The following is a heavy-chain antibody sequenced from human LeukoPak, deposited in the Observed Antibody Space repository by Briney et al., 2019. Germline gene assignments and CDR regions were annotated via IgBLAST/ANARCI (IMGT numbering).Heavy chain of an antibody. CDR3: ARTLYDVLSGFDF. CDR1: GYTFTGYY. Sequence: ASVKVSCKAAGYTFTGYYLHWVRQAPGQGLEWMGWINPNSGDTDYAQKFQGRVTMTSDTSISTAYMELSSLTSDDTAVYYCARTLYDVLSGFDFWGQGTLVTVSA. D-gene: IGHD3-3*01. J-gene: IGHJ4*01. V-gene: IGHV1-2*02. CDR2: INPNSGDT.